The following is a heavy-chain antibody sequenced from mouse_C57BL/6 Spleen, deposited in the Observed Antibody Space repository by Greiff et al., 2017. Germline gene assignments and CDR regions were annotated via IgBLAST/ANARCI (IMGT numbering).Heavy chain of an antibody. V-gene: IGHV2-2*01. CDR2: IWSGGST. CDR1: GFSLTSYG. Sequence: VQVVESGPGLVQPSQSLSITCTVSGFSLTSYGVHWVRQSPGKGLEWLGVIWSGGSTDYNAAFISRLSISKDNSKSQGFFKMNSLQADDTAIYYCARNYYGSSLYFDYWGQGTTLTVSS. CDR3: ARNYYGSSLYFDY. J-gene: IGHJ2*01. D-gene: IGHD1-1*01.